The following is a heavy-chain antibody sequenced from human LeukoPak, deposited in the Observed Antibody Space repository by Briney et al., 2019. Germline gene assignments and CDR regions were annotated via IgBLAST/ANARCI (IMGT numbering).Heavy chain of an antibody. CDR2: INPNSGET. CDR1: GSTFTGAY. V-gene: IGHV1-2*02. D-gene: IGHD3-9*01. Sequence: ASVKVSSKPSGSTFTGAYMHWVRQAPGQGLEWMGWINPNSGETKFAQKFQGRVTMTRDTSISTVYMDLGGLRSDDTAVYYCARVLFNSGYDYWGQGSLVTVSS. J-gene: IGHJ4*02. CDR3: ARVLFNSGYDY.